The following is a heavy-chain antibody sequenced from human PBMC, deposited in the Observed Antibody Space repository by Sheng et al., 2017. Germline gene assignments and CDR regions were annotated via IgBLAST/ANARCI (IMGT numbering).Heavy chain of an antibody. V-gene: IGHV1-69*08. D-gene: IGHD3-22*01. CDR3: ARDFSSFRSGSSGSLGY. J-gene: IGHJ4*02. CDR1: GGTFSSYT. Sequence: QVQLVQSGAEVKKPGSSVKVSCKASGGTFSSYTISWVRQAPGQGLEWMGRIIPILGIANYAQKFQGRVTITADKSTSTAYMELSSLRSEDTAVYYCARDFSSFRSGSSGSLGYWGQGTLVTVSS. CDR2: IIPILGIA.